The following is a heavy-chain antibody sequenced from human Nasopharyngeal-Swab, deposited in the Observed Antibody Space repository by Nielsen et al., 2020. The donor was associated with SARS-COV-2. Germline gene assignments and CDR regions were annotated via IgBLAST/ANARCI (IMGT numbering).Heavy chain of an antibody. Sequence: WIRQPPGKGLEWVSAIGGGGGGTYYADSVKGRFTISRDNSKNTLYLQMNSLRAEDTAVYYCAKGGNSGWLQSAEYFDYWGQGTLVTVSS. V-gene: IGHV3-23*01. CDR2: IGGGGGGT. D-gene: IGHD5-24*01. J-gene: IGHJ4*02. CDR3: AKGGNSGWLQSAEYFDY.